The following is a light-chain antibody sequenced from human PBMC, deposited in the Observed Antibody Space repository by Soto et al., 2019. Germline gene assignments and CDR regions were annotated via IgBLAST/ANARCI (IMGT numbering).Light chain of an antibody. J-gene: IGLJ2*01. Sequence: QSALTQPPSASGSPGQSVTISCTGTSSDIGGNNYVSWYQQHPGKAPKLMIYEVTKRPSGVPDRFSGSMSGNTASLTVSGLQAEDEADYYCSSNSGSYSDVVFGGGTKVT. V-gene: IGLV2-8*01. CDR3: SSNSGSYSDVV. CDR2: EVT. CDR1: SSDIGGNNY.